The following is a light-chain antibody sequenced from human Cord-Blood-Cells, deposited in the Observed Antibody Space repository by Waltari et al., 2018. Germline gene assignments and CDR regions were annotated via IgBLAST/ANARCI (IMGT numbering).Light chain of an antibody. Sequence: DIQMTQSPSSLSASVGDRVTITCLASQSISSYLNWYQQKPGKAPKLLIYAASSLQSGVPARFSGSGSGTDFTLTISSLQAEDVAAYYCQQGYSTPYSFGQGTKLEIK. CDR3: QQGYSTPYS. CDR2: AAS. CDR1: QSISSY. J-gene: IGKJ2*03. V-gene: IGKV1-39*01.